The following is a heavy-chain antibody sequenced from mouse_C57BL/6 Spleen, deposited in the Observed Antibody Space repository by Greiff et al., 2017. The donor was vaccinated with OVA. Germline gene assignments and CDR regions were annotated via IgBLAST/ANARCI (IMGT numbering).Heavy chain of an antibody. D-gene: IGHD2-4*01. V-gene: IGHV1-26*01. CDR1: GYTFTDYY. J-gene: IGHJ2*01. Sequence: EVQLQQSGPELVKPGASVKISCKASGYTFTDYYMNWVKQSHGKSLEWIGDINPNNGGTSYNQKFKGKATLTVDKSSSTAYMELRSLTSEDSAVYYCARWDYGGYFDYWGQGTTLTVSS. CDR2: INPNNGGT. CDR3: ARWDYGGYFDY.